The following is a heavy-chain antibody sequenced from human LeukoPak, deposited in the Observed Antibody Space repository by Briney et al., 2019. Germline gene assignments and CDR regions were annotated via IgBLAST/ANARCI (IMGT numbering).Heavy chain of an antibody. CDR3: ARAGVLEWLLSFDY. CDR1: GYTFTSYY. J-gene: IGHJ4*02. CDR2: INPSGGST. V-gene: IGHV1-46*01. D-gene: IGHD3-3*01. Sequence: GASVKVSCKASGYTFTSYYMHWVRQAPGQGLEWMGIINPSGGSTSYAQKFQGRVTMTRNMSTSTVYMELSSLRSEDTAVYYCARAGVLEWLLSFDYWGQGTLVTVAS.